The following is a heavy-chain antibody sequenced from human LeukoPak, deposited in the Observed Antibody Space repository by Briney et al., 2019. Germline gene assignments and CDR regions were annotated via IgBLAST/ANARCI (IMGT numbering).Heavy chain of an antibody. CDR1: GGSISSYD. D-gene: IGHD6-13*01. V-gene: IGHV4-4*07. CDR3: ARVSSSWYQDWYFDL. Sequence: PSETLSLTCTVSGGSISSYDWSWIRQPAGKRLEWTGRIYTRGSTNYNPSLKSRVIMSVDTSKNQFSLKLSSVTAADTAVYYCARVSSSWYQDWYFDLWGRGTLVTVSS. J-gene: IGHJ2*01. CDR2: IYTRGST.